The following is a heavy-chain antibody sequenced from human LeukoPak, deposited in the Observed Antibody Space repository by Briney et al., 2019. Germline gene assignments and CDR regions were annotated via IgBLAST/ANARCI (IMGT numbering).Heavy chain of an antibody. CDR3: ARVHDYGDPEYYYGMDV. Sequence: GASVKVSCKASGYTFTSYGISWVRQAPGQGLEWMGWISAYNGNTNYAQKLQGRVTMTTDTSTSTAYMELRSLRSDDTAVYYCARVHDYGDPEYYYGMDVWGQGTTVTVSS. V-gene: IGHV1-18*01. J-gene: IGHJ6*02. CDR1: GYTFTSYG. CDR2: ISAYNGNT. D-gene: IGHD4-17*01.